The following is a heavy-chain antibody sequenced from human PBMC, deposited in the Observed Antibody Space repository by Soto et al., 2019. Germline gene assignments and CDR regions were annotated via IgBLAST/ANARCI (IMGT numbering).Heavy chain of an antibody. D-gene: IGHD2-2*01. J-gene: IGHJ4*02. CDR1: GGSISSYY. CDR3: ARVALSNFISTSCYPRPIFDY. Sequence: PSETLSLTCTVSGGSISSYYWSWIRQPPGKGLEWIGYIYYSGSTNYNPSLKSRVTISVDTSKNQFSLKLSSVTAADTAVYYCARVALSNFISTSCYPRPIFDYWGQRSLDTGSS. V-gene: IGHV4-59*01. CDR2: IYYSGST.